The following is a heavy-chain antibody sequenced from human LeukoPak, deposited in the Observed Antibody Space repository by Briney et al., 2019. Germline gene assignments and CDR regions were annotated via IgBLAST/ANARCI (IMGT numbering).Heavy chain of an antibody. V-gene: IGHV4-31*02. Sequence: SETLSFNSSVSGVSISSGGYYWRWTGQHPGKGLEMNAYFYYSGSTDYNPSLKSRVTISVDTSKNQFSLKLSSVTAADTAVYYCARVLAYCGGDCYSFIDYWGQGTLVTVSS. D-gene: IGHD2-21*02. CDR3: ARVLAYCGGDCYSFIDY. J-gene: IGHJ4*02. CDR1: GVSISSGGYY. CDR2: FYYSGST.